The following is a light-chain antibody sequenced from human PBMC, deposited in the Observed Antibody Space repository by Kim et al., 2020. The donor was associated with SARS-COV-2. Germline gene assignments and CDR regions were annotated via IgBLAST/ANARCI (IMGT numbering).Light chain of an antibody. CDR2: DAS. CDR3: QQRSNWPPYT. CDR1: QSVSSY. Sequence: LFPGERATPSCRASQSVSSYLAWYQQKPGQAPRLLIYDASNRATGIPARFSGSGSGTDFTLTISSLEPEDFAVYYCQQRSNWPPYTFGQGTKLEI. J-gene: IGKJ2*01. V-gene: IGKV3-11*01.